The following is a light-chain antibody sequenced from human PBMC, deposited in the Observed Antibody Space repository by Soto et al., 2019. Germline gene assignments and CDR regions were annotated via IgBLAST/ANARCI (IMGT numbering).Light chain of an antibody. CDR2: GAF. V-gene: IGKV3-11*01. CDR1: PSVTNY. J-gene: IGKJ5*01. CDR3: QQRNIWPPVT. Sequence: EIVLPQSPGTLSLSPGERATLSCRASPSVTNYLAWYQQKPGQPPRLLIYGAFNRAAGIPARFSGSGSGTDFTLTIRSLEPEDSAVYYCQQRNIWPPVTFGQGTRLEIK.